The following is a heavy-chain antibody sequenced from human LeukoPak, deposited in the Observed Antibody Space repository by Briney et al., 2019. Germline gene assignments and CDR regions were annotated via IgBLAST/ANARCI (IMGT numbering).Heavy chain of an antibody. J-gene: IGHJ2*01. CDR1: GFTLSSYE. CDR2: ISGSGNTI. Sequence: GGSLRLSCAASGFTLSSYEMNWVRQAPGKGLEWVSYISGSGNTIYYADSLKGRFTISRDNAKNSLYLQMSSLRAEDTAVYYCARETSDWYFDLWGRGTLVTVSS. V-gene: IGHV3-48*03. CDR3: ARETSDWYFDL. D-gene: IGHD1-26*01.